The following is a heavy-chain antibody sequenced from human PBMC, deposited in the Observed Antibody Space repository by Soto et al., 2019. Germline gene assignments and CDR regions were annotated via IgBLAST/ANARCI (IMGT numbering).Heavy chain of an antibody. CDR3: ARDYSTNYYDSPSFDY. CDR1: GFTFGGYG. Sequence: GGSLRLSCTASGFTFGGYGMHWFRQAPGKGLEWVAVIWNDGSNKYYADSVNGQFSISRDNSKNTLFLQMNSLSAEATAVYYCARDYSTNYYDSPSFDYWGQGTLVTVSS. V-gene: IGHV3-33*01. CDR2: IWNDGSNK. J-gene: IGHJ4*02. D-gene: IGHD3-22*01.